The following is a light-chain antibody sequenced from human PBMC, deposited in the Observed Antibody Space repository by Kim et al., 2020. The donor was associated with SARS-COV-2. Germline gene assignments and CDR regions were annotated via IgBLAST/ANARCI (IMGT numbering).Light chain of an antibody. CDR1: SSVVGGYNY. Sequence: ITISCTGTSSVVGGYNYVSWYQHHPGKAPNLMIYDVSNRPSGVSNRFSGSKSGNTASLTISGLQTEDEADYYCSSYTTSTTLVFGTGTKVTVL. CDR2: DVS. J-gene: IGLJ1*01. CDR3: SSYTTSTTLV. V-gene: IGLV2-14*03.